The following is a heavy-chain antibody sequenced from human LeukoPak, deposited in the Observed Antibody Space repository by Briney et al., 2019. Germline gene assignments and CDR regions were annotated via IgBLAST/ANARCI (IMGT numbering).Heavy chain of an antibody. CDR1: GSSFTSYW. V-gene: IGHV5-51*01. Sequence: GESLQISCQGSGSSFTSYWIGWVRQLPGKGLEWMGIIYPGDSDTRYSPSFQGQVTLSSDKSISTAYLQWSSLKASDTAMYYCAREIANGYSSSWYYFDYWGQGTLVTVSS. CDR3: AREIANGYSSSWYYFDY. CDR2: IYPGDSDT. D-gene: IGHD6-13*01. J-gene: IGHJ4*02.